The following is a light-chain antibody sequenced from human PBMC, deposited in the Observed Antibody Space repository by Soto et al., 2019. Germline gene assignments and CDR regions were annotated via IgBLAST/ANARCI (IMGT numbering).Light chain of an antibody. Sequence: QAVVTQPASVSGSPGQSITISCTGASSDVGGYNYVSWYQQHPGKAPKVMISEVSNRPSGVSNRFSGSKSGNTDSLTISGLQAEDEADYYCSSYTSSSTSIVFGTGTKLTVL. V-gene: IGLV2-14*01. CDR3: SSYTSSSTSIV. CDR2: EVS. CDR1: SSDVGGYNY. J-gene: IGLJ1*01.